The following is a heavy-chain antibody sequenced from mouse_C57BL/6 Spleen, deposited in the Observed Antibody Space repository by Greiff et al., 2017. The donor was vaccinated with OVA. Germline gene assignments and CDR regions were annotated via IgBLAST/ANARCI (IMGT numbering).Heavy chain of an antibody. J-gene: IGHJ2*01. CDR1: GYTFTSYW. CDR3: ARSKLGRLDY. V-gene: IGHV1-50*01. CDR2: IDPSDSYT. D-gene: IGHD4-1*01. Sequence: QVQLQQPGAELVKPGASVKLSCKASGYTFTSYWMQWVKQRPGQGLEWIGEIDPSDSYTNYNQKFKGKATLTVDTSSSTAYMQLSSLTSEDSAVYYSARSKLGRLDYWGERTTLTVSS.